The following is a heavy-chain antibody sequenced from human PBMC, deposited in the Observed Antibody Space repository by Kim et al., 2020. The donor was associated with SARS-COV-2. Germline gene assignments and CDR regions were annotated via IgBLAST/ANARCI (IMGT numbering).Heavy chain of an antibody. V-gene: IGHV3-23*01. Sequence: SVKGRFTIPRDNSKNTLYLQMNSLRADDTAVYYCATPSHDPRKDYYGKDVWGQGTTVTVS. CDR3: ATPSHDPRKDYYGKDV. J-gene: IGHJ6*02.